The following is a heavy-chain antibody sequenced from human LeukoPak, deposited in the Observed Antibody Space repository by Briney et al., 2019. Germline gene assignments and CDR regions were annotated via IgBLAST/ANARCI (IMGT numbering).Heavy chain of an antibody. CDR2: IVVGSGNT. CDR1: GLTFTSSA. Sequence: GTSVKVSCKASGLTFTSSAMQWVRQARGQRLEWIGWIVVGSGNTNYAQKFQERVTITRDMSTSTAYMELSSLRSEDTAVYYCAAVPGGGLYYFDYWGQGTPVTVSS. V-gene: IGHV1-58*02. D-gene: IGHD3-16*01. CDR3: AAVPGGGLYYFDY. J-gene: IGHJ4*02.